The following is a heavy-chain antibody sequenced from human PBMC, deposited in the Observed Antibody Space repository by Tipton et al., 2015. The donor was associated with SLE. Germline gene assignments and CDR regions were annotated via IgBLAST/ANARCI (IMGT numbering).Heavy chain of an antibody. Sequence: TLSLTCTVSGGSASSSSKYWVWIRPPPGKGLEWIWSIYYTGTTTYYNSFLKSRVTMSVDTSKNHFSLRLSSVTAADTAVYYCARPLCAEGQGNWFDPWGQGTLVTVSS. J-gene: IGHJ5*02. V-gene: IGHV4-39*02. CDR2: IYYTGTTT. CDR1: GGSASSSSKY. CDR3: ARPLCAEGQGNWFDP.